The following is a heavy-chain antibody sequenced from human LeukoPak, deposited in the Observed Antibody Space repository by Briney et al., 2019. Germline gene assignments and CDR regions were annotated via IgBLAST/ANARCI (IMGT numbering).Heavy chain of an antibody. D-gene: IGHD3-10*01. V-gene: IGHV3-11*06. CDR2: ISSSSGYT. CDR3: ARTPGTYYYGSGRPEDFDY. CDR1: GFTFSDYY. J-gene: IGHJ4*02. Sequence: GGSLRLSCAASGFTFSDYYMSWIRQAPGKGLEWVSYISSSSGYTNYADSVEGRFTISRDNAKNSLYLQMNSLRAEDTAVYYCARTPGTYYYGSGRPEDFDYWGQGTLVTVSS.